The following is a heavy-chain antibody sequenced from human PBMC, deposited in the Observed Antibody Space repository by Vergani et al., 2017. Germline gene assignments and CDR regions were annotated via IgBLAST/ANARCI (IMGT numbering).Heavy chain of an antibody. Sequence: QVQLQESGPGLVKPSETLSLTCTVSGGSISSYYWSWIRQPPGKGLEWIGYIYYSGSTNYNPSLKSRVTISVDTSKNQFSLKLSSVTAADTAVYYCARGRGYYYYYYMDVWGKGTTVTVSS. CDR2: IYYSGST. J-gene: IGHJ6*03. V-gene: IGHV4-59*12. CDR3: ARGRGYYYYYYMDV. CDR1: GGSISSYY.